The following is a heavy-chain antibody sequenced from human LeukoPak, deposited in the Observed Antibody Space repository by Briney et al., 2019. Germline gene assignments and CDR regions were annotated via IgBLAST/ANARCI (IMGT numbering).Heavy chain of an antibody. CDR1: GFTFIKYW. Sequence: GGSLSLSCAASGFTFIKYWMLWVRQAPGKGLESVSRINTDGTVTTYADSVKGRFTVSRDNADNTMFLQMNSVRDEDTAVYYCATKQWLAPPPDSWGQGTPVTLSS. CDR3: ATKQWLAPPPDS. J-gene: IGHJ4*02. D-gene: IGHD6-19*01. CDR2: INTDGTVT. V-gene: IGHV3-74*01.